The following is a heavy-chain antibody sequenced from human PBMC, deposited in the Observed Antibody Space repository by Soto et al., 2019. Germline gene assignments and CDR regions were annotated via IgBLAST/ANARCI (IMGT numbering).Heavy chain of an antibody. CDR3: ARGGSGSYYNPGFDY. J-gene: IGHJ4*02. CDR1: GGSISSSNW. D-gene: IGHD3-10*01. Sequence: QVQLLESGPGLVKPSGTLSLTCAVSGGSISSSNWWSWVRQPPGKGLEWIGEIYHSGSTNYNPSLESRVTIAVDKSKNQFSLKLGSVTAADTAVYYCARGGSGSYYNPGFDYWGQGTLVSVSS. CDR2: IYHSGST. V-gene: IGHV4-4*02.